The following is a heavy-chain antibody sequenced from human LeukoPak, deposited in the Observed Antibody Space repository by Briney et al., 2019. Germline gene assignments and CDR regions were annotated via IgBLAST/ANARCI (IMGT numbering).Heavy chain of an antibody. CDR3: ARDGTAPGLCFDL. V-gene: IGHV3-7*01. J-gene: IGHJ4*01. Sequence: GGSLRLSCAVSGFTFTDYWMNWVRQAPGKGLEWVASIRQDGGEKSYVDSVKGRFIISRDNTKNSLYLQMSSLRVEDTAVYYCARDGTAPGLCFDLWGQGTLVTVSS. CDR2: IRQDGGEK. D-gene: IGHD6-13*01. CDR1: GFTFTDYW.